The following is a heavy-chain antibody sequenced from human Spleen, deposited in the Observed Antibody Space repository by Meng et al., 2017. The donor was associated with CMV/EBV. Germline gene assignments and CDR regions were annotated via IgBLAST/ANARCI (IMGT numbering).Heavy chain of an antibody. CDR2: ISGSGGST. CDR3: AKYYMFDP. CDR1: GFTVSSYY. Sequence: GESLKISCAASGFTVSSYYMNWVRQAPGKGLEWVSAISGSGGSTYYADSVKGRFIISRDNSKNTVYLQMNSLRAEDTALYYCAKYYMFDPWGRGTLVTVSS. D-gene: IGHD3-10*01. J-gene: IGHJ5*02. V-gene: IGHV3-23*01.